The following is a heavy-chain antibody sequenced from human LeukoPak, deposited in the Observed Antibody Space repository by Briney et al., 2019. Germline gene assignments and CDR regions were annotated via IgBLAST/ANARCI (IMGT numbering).Heavy chain of an antibody. J-gene: IGHJ4*02. CDR3: ARGDPSGGFDY. CDR1: GGSISSYY. V-gene: IGHV4-4*07. Sequence: SETLSLTCTVSGGSISSYYWSWIRQPAGKGLEWIGRIYTSGSTNYNPSLKSRVTTSVDTSKNQLSLKLSSVTAADTAVYYCARGDPSGGFDYWGQGTLVTVSS. CDR2: IYTSGST. D-gene: IGHD1-26*01.